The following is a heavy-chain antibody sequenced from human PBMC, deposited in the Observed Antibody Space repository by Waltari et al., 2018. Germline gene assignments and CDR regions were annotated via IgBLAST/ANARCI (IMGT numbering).Heavy chain of an antibody. J-gene: IGHJ4*02. V-gene: IGHV3-48*03. CDR1: GCPFSSYD. Sequence: EVQLVEYGGGLVQPGGSLRRLVAASGCPFSSYDMNWVRQAPGKGLEWVSYISTSGSTIYYGGSVEGRFTISRDNAKNSLSLQMNSLRAEDTAVYYCARIINGVYFDYWGQGTPVTVSS. CDR2: ISTSGSTI. CDR3: ARIINGVYFDY. D-gene: IGHD4-17*01.